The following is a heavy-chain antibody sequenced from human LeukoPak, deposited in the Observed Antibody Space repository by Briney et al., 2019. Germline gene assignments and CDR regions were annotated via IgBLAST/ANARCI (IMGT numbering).Heavy chain of an antibody. CDR1: GFTFSSYG. J-gene: IGHJ4*02. CDR3: AKRGLVGATSPSPFDY. CDR2: IRYDGSNK. D-gene: IGHD1-26*01. V-gene: IGHV3-30*02. Sequence: GGSLRLSCAASGFTFSSYGMHWVRPAPGKGLEWVAFIRYDGSNKYYADSVKGRFTISRDNSKNTLYLQMNSLRAEDTAVYYCAKRGLVGATSPSPFDYWGQGTLVTVSS.